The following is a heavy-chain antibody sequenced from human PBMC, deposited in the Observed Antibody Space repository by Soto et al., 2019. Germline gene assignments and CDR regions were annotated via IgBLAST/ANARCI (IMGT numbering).Heavy chain of an antibody. D-gene: IGHD4-4*01. V-gene: IGHV4-30-4*01. CDR1: GGSISSGDYY. Sequence: SETLSLTCTVSGGSISSGDYYWSWVRQPPGKGLEWIGYIYYIGITYYNPSLKIRVTISVDTSKNQFSRKLSSVTAADTAVYYCARGGLYSNYEDAFDIRGQGTIVTIS. CDR2: IYYIGIT. J-gene: IGHJ3*02. CDR3: ARGGLYSNYEDAFDI.